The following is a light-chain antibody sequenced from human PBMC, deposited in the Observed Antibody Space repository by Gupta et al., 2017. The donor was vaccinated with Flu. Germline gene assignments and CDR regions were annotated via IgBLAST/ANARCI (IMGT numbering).Light chain of an antibody. V-gene: IGLV6-57*03. J-gene: IGLJ3*02. CDR3: QSYDHSNPWV. CDR2: EDT. CDR1: SGSIASNY. Sequence: NFMLTQPHSVSASPGKTVTISCTRSSGSIASNYVQWYQQRPGSAPTTVIYEDTQRPSGVPDRFSGSIDRSSNSDSLTISGLKTEDEADYYCQSYDHSNPWVFGGGTKLTIL.